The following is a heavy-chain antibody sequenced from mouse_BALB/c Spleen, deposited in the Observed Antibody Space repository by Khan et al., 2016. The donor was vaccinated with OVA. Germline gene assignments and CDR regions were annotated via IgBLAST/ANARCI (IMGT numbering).Heavy chain of an antibody. Sequence: QVQLKQSGAELVKPGASVKLSCKASGYTFSGYYMYWVKQRPGQGLEWIGEINPNNGGTNFNEKFKGKATLTVDKSSSTAYVQLSSLTSEDSAVYSCTSSGYGSVAYWGQGTLVTVSA. D-gene: IGHD2-2*01. J-gene: IGHJ3*01. CDR1: GYTFSGYY. CDR3: TSSGYGSVAY. V-gene: IGHV1S81*02. CDR2: INPNNGGT.